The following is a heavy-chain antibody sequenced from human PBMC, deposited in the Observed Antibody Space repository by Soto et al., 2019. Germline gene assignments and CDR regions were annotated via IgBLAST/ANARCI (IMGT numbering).Heavy chain of an antibody. CDR3: ARHLGRIAAADYYHYRMAV. V-gene: IGHV4-59*08. CDR1: GGSISSYY. D-gene: IGHD6-13*01. CDR2: IYYSGST. Sequence: SETLSLTCTVSGGSISSYYWSWIRQPPGKGLEWIGYIYYSGSTNYNPSLKSRVTISVDTSKNQFSLKLNSMTAADTAVYYCARHLGRIAAADYYHYRMAVWGQRTT. J-gene: IGHJ6*02.